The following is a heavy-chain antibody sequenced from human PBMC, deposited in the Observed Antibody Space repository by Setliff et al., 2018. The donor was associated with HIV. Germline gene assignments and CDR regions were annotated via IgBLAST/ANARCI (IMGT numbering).Heavy chain of an antibody. D-gene: IGHD6-13*01. V-gene: IGHV4-59*12. J-gene: IGHJ4*02. CDR1: GGSIKNYY. CDR3: AKEERTSWPRVDS. CDR2: IYYSGDT. Sequence: LSLTCTVSGGSIKNYYWSWIRQSPEKGLEWIGYIYYSGDTNYNPSLRSRVTISVDTSQNRFSLMLTSVTAADTAVYYCAKEERTSWPRVDSWGQGTLVTVSS.